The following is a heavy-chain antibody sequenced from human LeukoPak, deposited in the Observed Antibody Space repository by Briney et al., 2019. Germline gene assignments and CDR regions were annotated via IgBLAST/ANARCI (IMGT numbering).Heavy chain of an antibody. CDR2: IKQDGSEK. Sequence: GGSLRLSCAASGFTFSSYWMSWVRQAPGKGLEWVANIKQDGSEKYYVDSVKGRLTISRDNAKNSLYLQMNSLRAEDTAVYYCARDSWSGYPATLQWDWGQGTLVTVSS. D-gene: IGHD3-3*01. J-gene: IGHJ4*02. V-gene: IGHV3-7*01. CDR1: GFTFSSYW. CDR3: ARDSWSGYPATLQWD.